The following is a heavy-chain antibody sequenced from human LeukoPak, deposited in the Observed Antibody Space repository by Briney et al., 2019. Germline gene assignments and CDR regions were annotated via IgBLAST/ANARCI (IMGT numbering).Heavy chain of an antibody. V-gene: IGHV1-2*02. CDR2: INPNSGST. J-gene: IGHJ4*02. CDR3: AVSYSGGSIFDY. CDR1: GYTFTGYY. Sequence: ASVKVSCKASGYTFTGYYIHWVRQAPGQGLGWMGWINPNSGSTSYAQKSQGRVTMTRDTSISIAYMELTSLRSDDTAIYYCAVSYSGGSIFDYWGQGTLVTVSS. D-gene: IGHD6-19*01.